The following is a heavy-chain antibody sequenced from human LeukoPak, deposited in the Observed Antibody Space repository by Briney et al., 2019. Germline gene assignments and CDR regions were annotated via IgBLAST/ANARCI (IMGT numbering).Heavy chain of an antibody. V-gene: IGHV4-34*01. J-gene: IGHJ5*02. Sequence: SETLSLTCAVYGGAFSGYYWSWIRQPPGKGLEWIGEINHSGSTNYNPSLKSRVTISVDTSKNQFSLKLSSVTAADTAVYYCARGRIAARPPGSWFDPWGQGTLVTVSS. CDR3: ARGRIAARPPGSWFDP. CDR2: INHSGST. D-gene: IGHD6-6*01. CDR1: GGAFSGYY.